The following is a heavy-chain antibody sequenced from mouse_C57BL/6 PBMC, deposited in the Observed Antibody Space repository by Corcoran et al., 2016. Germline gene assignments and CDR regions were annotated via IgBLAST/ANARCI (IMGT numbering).Heavy chain of an antibody. CDR3: ASSYYAMDY. J-gene: IGHJ4*01. CDR2: INTYSGVP. CDR1: GYTFTTYG. Sequence: QIQLVQSGPELKKPGETVKISCKASGYTFTTYGMSWVKQAPGKGLKWMGWINTYSGVPTYADDFKGRFAFSLETSASTAYLQINNLKNEDTATYFCASSYYAMDYWGQGTSVTVSS. V-gene: IGHV9-3*01.